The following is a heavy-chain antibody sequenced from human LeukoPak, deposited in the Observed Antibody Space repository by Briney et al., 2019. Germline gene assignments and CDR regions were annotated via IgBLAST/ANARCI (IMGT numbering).Heavy chain of an antibody. D-gene: IGHD3-3*01. J-gene: IGHJ1*01. CDR3: TTDSITIFGVVTRSGDFQH. CDR2: IKSKTDGGTT. Sequence: GGSLRLSCAASGFTFSNAWMSWVRQAPGKGLEWVGRIKSKTDGGTTDYAAPVKDRFTISRDDSKNTLYLQMNSLKTEDTAVYYCTTDSITIFGVVTRSGDFQHWGQGTLVTVSS. V-gene: IGHV3-15*01. CDR1: GFTFSNAW.